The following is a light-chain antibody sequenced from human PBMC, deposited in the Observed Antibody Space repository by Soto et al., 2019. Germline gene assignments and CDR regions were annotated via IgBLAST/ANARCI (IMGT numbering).Light chain of an antibody. CDR3: QQRSNWPPVYT. CDR1: QSVSSY. J-gene: IGKJ2*01. Sequence: EIVLTQSPATLSLSPGERATLSCRASQSVSSYLAWNQQKPGQAPRLLIYDASNRATGIPARFSGSGSGTGVTLTISSLEPEDFAVYYCQQRSNWPPVYTFGQGTKLEIK. CDR2: DAS. V-gene: IGKV3-11*01.